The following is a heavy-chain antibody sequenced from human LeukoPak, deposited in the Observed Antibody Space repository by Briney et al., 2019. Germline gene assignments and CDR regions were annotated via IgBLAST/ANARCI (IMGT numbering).Heavy chain of an antibody. V-gene: IGHV4-59*08. CDR3: ARVAVAGYFDY. CDR2: IHYTGRT. D-gene: IGHD6-19*01. Sequence: LETLSLTCTVSGGSNYWSWIRQPPGKGLEWIAYIHYTGRTNYNPSLNSRATISIDTSNNQLSLKVNSVTAADTAVYYCARVAVAGYFDYWGQGTLVTVSS. J-gene: IGHJ4*02. CDR1: GGSNY.